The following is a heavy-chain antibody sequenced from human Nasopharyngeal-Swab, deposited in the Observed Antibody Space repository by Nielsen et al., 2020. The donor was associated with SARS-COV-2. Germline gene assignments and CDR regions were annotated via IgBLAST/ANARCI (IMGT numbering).Heavy chain of an antibody. D-gene: IGHD1-26*01. Sequence: VSVKVSCKASGYTFTSYGISWVRQAPGQGLEWMGWISAYNGNTNYAQKLQGRVTMTTDTSTSTAYMELRSLRSDDTAVYYCARDSSGSYDGAFDIWGQGTMVTVSS. CDR3: ARDSSGSYDGAFDI. J-gene: IGHJ3*02. CDR2: ISAYNGNT. V-gene: IGHV1-18*01. CDR1: GYTFTSYG.